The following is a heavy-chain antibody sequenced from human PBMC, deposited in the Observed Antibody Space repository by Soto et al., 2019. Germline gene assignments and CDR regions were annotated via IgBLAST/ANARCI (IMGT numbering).Heavy chain of an antibody. J-gene: IGHJ6*02. V-gene: IGHV6-1*01. D-gene: IGHD4-4*01. Sequence: SQTLSLTCVISGDSVSSNGVAWTWIRQSPSRGLEWLGRTYYRSQWHTVYAESVKSRIVINPDISKNQFSLQLNSVSPEDTAVYYCAIGDYSTSSGVIYYYYGMDVWGQGTKFPVSS. CDR3: AIGDYSTSSGVIYYYYGMDV. CDR1: GDSVSSNGVA. CDR2: TYYRSQWHT.